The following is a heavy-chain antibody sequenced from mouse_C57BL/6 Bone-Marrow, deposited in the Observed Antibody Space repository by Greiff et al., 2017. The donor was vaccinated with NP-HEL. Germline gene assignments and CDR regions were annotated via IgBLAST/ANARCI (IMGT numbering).Heavy chain of an antibody. CDR1: GYTFTSYW. D-gene: IGHD2-4*01. CDR2: INPSNGGT. J-gene: IGHJ2*01. CDR3: AREGWYYDPFDY. Sequence: QVQLQQPGTELVKPGASVKLSCKASGYTFTSYWMHWVKQRPGQGLEWIGNINPSNGGTNYNEKFKSKATLTVDKSSSTAYMQISSLTSEDSAVYYCAREGWYYDPFDYWGQGTTLTVSS. V-gene: IGHV1-53*01.